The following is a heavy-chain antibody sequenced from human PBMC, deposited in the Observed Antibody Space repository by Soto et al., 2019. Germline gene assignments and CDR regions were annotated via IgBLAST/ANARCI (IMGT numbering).Heavy chain of an antibody. CDR1: GFTFSSYA. D-gene: IGHD2-15*01. CDR2: ISGSGGST. J-gene: IGHJ4*02. V-gene: IGHV3-23*01. Sequence: EVQLLESGGGLVQPGGSLRLSCAASGFTFSSYAMSWVRQAPGKGLEWVSAISGSGGSTYYADSVKGRFTISRDNSTHTLYLQMNSLRAEDTAVYYCAKAQLLLPYYFDYWGQGTLVTVSS. CDR3: AKAQLLLPYYFDY.